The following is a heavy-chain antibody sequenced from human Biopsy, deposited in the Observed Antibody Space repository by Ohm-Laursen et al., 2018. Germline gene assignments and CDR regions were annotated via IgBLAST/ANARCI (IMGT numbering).Heavy chain of an antibody. Sequence: TLSLTCAVSGYSVTNDYYWGWIRQPPGKGLEWIGNIYYDGITYYNPSLKSRAAMSVDTSKTQFSLRLTSVTAADTAVYYCARVAGGYAYYYGMDVWGQGTTVIVSS. CDR1: GYSVTNDYY. D-gene: IGHD5-12*01. J-gene: IGHJ6*02. V-gene: IGHV4-38-2*01. CDR3: ARVAGGYAYYYGMDV. CDR2: IYYDGIT.